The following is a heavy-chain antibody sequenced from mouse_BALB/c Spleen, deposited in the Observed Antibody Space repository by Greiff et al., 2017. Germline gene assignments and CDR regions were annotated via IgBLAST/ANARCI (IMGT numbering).Heavy chain of an antibody. Sequence: VMLVESGAELVRPGTSVKVSCKASGYAFTNYLIEWVKQRPGQGLEWIGVINPGSGGTNYNEKFKGKATLTADKSSSTAYMQLSSLTSDDSAVYFCARRYYGSSYWYFDVWGAGTTVTVSS. CDR3: ARRYYGSSYWYFDV. J-gene: IGHJ1*01. V-gene: IGHV1-54*03. D-gene: IGHD1-1*01. CDR2: INPGSGGT. CDR1: GYAFTNYL.